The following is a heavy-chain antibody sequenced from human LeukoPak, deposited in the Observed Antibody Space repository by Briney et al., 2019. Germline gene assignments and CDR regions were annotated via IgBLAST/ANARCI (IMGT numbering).Heavy chain of an antibody. CDR2: IYYSGST. J-gene: IGHJ2*01. CDR3: ARAIGYCSSTSCSSWYFDL. D-gene: IGHD2-2*01. V-gene: IGHV4-61*08. Sequence: KASQTLSLTCTVSGGFISSGGYFWSWIRQPPGKGLEWIGYIYYSGSTNYNPSLKSRVTISVDTSKNQFSLKLSSVTAADTAVYYCARAIGYCSSTSCSSWYFDLWGRGTLVTVSS. CDR1: GGFISSGGYF.